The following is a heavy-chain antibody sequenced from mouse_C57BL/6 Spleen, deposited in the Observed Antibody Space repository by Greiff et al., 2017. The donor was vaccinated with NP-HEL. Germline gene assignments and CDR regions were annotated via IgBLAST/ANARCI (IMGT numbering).Heavy chain of an antibody. D-gene: IGHD5-1*01. CDR2: FYPGSGSI. J-gene: IGHJ4*01. CDR3: ARHGTTRDLREYAMDY. Sequence: VQLVESGAELVKPGASVKLSCKASGYTFTEYTIHWVKQRSGQGLEWIGWFYPGSGSIKYNEKFKDKATLTADKSSSTVYMELSRLTSEDSAVYFCARHGTTRDLREYAMDYWGQGTSVTVSS. V-gene: IGHV1-62-2*01. CDR1: GYTFTEYT.